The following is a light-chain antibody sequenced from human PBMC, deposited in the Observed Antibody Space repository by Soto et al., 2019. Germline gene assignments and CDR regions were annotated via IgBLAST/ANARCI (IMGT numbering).Light chain of an antibody. Sequence: VTITCRASQTIPRSLNWYQQKPGKAPNLLIYTASILQTGAPSRFSGSGSETDFTLTISSLQPEDSGTYFCQQSHHFPYTFGQGTRLEIK. J-gene: IGKJ5*01. V-gene: IGKV1-39*01. CDR3: QQSHHFPYT. CDR2: TAS. CDR1: QTIPRS.